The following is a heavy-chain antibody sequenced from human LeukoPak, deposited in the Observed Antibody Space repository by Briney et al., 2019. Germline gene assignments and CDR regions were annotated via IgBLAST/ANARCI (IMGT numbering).Heavy chain of an antibody. D-gene: IGHD4-17*01. V-gene: IGHV3-23*01. J-gene: IGHJ4*02. CDR3: ARDAGGAWPFDY. CDR2: ISPTGEGT. Sequence: GESLRLSCATSGFAFSNTGMTWVRQAPDRGLEWVSTISPTGEGTHYADSVKGRFTISRDNSKNTLSLFMDSLRADDTATYYCARDAGGAWPFDYWGQGTRVIVSS. CDR1: GFAFSNTG.